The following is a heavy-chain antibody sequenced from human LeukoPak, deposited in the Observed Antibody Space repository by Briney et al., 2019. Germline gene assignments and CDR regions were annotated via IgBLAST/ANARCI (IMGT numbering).Heavy chain of an antibody. CDR3: AKDKAGYSSSWYVVEGYMDV. CDR2: ISGSGGST. CDR1: GFTFSTYG. D-gene: IGHD6-13*01. Sequence: AGGSLRLSCAAAGFTFSTYGMSWVRQAPGKGLEWVSAISGSGGSTYYADSVKGRFTISRDNSKNTLYLQMNSLRAEDTAVYYCAKDKAGYSSSWYVVEGYMDVWGKGTTVTISS. V-gene: IGHV3-23*01. J-gene: IGHJ6*03.